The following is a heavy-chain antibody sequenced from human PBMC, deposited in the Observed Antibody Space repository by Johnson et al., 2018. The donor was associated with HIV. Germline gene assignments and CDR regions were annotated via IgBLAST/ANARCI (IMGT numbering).Heavy chain of an antibody. D-gene: IGHD5-24*01. CDR3: ARACIDGYTCDAFDI. CDR2: IKQDGSER. J-gene: IGHJ3*02. Sequence: VQLVESGGGLIQPGGSLRLSCAASGFTFSSYWMTWVRQAPGKGLEWVANIKQDGSERYYVDSLKGRFTISRDNSKNTLYLQMNSLRAEDTALYYCARACIDGYTCDAFDIWGQGTMVTVSS. CDR1: GFTFSSYW. V-gene: IGHV3-7*01.